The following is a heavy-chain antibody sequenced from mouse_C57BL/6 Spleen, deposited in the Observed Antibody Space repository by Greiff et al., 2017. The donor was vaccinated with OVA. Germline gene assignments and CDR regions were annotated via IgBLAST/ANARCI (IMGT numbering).Heavy chain of an antibody. CDR1: GYTFTSYW. Sequence: VKLQQPGAELVKPGASVKMSCKASGYTFTSYWITWVKHRPGQGLEWIGDIYPGSGSTNYNEKFKSKATLTVDTSSSTAYMQLSSLTSEDSAVYYCARSAGYYAMDYWGQGTSVTVSS. J-gene: IGHJ4*01. V-gene: IGHV1-55*01. D-gene: IGHD4-1*01. CDR2: IYPGSGST. CDR3: ARSAGYYAMDY.